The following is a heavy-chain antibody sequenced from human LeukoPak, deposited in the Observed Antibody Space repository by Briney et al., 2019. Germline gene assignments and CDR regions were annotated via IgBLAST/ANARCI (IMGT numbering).Heavy chain of an antibody. CDR2: IYYSGST. V-gene: IGHV4-39*07. CDR1: GGSISSYY. CDR3: ARDKWPISNYYGSGSYDY. J-gene: IGHJ4*02. D-gene: IGHD3-10*01. Sequence: SETLSLTCTVSGGSISSYYWGWIRQPPGKGLEWIGSIYYSGSTYYNPSLKSRVTISVDTSKNQFSLKLSSVTAADTAVYYCARDKWPISNYYGSGSYDYWGQGTLVTVSS.